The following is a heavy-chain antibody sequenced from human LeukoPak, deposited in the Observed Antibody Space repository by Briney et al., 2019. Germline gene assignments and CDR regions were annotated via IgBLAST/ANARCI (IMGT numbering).Heavy chain of an antibody. CDR3: AKDFPPSL. J-gene: IGHJ4*02. CDR1: GFTFSSYE. V-gene: IGHV3-48*03. CDR2: ISNGGLSI. Sequence: GGSLRLSCAASGFTFSSYEMNWVRQASGKGLEWVSYISNGGLSIYYADSVKGRFTISRDNSKNSLYLQMNSLRTEDTALYYCAKDFPPSLWGQGTLVTVSS.